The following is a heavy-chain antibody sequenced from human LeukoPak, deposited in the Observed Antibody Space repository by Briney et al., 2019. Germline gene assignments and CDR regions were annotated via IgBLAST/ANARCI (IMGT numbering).Heavy chain of an antibody. J-gene: IGHJ3*02. V-gene: IGHV3-7*01. CDR3: AGDEGWTFDI. CDR1: GFSFSTHW. Sequence: GGSLRLSCAASGFSFSTHWMSWFRQAPGKGLEWVALIKQDGSVIHYVDSVKGRFTISRDNAKNSLSLQMNSLRADDTAGYYCAGDEGWTFDIWGQGTKVTVSS. D-gene: IGHD5-24*01. CDR2: IKQDGSVI.